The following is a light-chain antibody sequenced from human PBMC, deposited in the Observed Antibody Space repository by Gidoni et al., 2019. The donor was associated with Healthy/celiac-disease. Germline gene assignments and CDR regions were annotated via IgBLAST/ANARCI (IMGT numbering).Light chain of an antibody. J-gene: IGKJ2*03. CDR1: QSGSSN. CDR3: QQYNNWPYS. Sequence: IVMTQSPATLSVSPGERATFSCRTSQSGSSNLAWYQQKPGQTPRLLVSGASTRATGIPARFSGSGSGTECTLTISSLQSKDFAVYYCQQYNNWPYSFGQGTKLEIK. CDR2: GAS. V-gene: IGKV3-15*01.